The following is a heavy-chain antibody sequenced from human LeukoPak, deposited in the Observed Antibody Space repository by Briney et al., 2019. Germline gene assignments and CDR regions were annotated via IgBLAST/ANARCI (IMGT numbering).Heavy chain of an antibody. D-gene: IGHD3-10*01. CDR1: GFTFSRYW. V-gene: IGHV3-7*01. Sequence: GGSLRLSCAASGFTFSRYWMSWVRQAPGKGLEWVANIKQDGSEKYYVDSVKGRFTISRDNAKNSLYLQMNSLRAEDTAVYYCARIYLKQASASWGQGTLVTVSS. CDR3: ARIYLKQASAS. J-gene: IGHJ5*02. CDR2: IKQDGSEK.